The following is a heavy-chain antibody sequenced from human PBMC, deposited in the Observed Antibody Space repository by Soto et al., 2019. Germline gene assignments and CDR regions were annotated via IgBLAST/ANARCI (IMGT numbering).Heavy chain of an antibody. CDR1: GGSRVIYY. CDR2: IYRTGST. Sequence: NPSLTCTVSGGSRVIYYWNCIRKSPGKGLEWIGYIYRTGSTHSNPSLNSRAAISLDTSRNRFSLKLNYVTAADTAVYFCASQIGDHHFDIWGPGKMVT. J-gene: IGHJ3*02. CDR3: ASQIGDHHFDI. D-gene: IGHD3-3*01. V-gene: IGHV4-4*08.